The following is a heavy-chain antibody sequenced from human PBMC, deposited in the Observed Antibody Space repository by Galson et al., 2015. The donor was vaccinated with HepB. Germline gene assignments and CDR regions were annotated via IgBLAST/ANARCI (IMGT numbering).Heavy chain of an antibody. CDR3: ARTFTIFGVVNYYYGMDV. CDR2: IIPILGTA. CDR1: YA. V-gene: IGHV1-69*06. J-gene: IGHJ6*02. D-gene: IGHD3-3*01. Sequence: YAISWVRQAPGQGLEWMGGIIPILGTANYAQNFQGRVTIIADKSTSTAYMELSSLSSEDTAIYYCARTFTIFGVVNYYYGMDVWGQGTTVTVSS.